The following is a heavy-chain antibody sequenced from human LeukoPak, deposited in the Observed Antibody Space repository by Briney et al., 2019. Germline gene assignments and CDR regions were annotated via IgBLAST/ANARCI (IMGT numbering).Heavy chain of an antibody. CDR2: IRNDGRNK. Sequence: GGSLRLSCAASGFTFSSYGMHWVRQAPGKGLEWVAFIRNDGRNKYYADSVKGPFTISRDNAKNTLYLQMNSLRAEDTAVYYCARVRWGGLYYFDYWGQGTLVTVSS. CDR3: ARVRWGGLYYFDY. V-gene: IGHV3-30*02. D-gene: IGHD3-16*01. J-gene: IGHJ4*02. CDR1: GFTFSSYG.